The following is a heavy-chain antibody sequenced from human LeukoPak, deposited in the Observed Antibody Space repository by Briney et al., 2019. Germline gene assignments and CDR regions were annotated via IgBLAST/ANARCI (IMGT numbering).Heavy chain of an antibody. V-gene: IGHV3-23*01. CDR3: ARVGSRYCSGANCYDGF. CDR2: ISGSAGST. Sequence: GGSLRLSCAASGFTFSSYAMSWVRQAPGKGLEWVSAISGSAGSTYYAESVKGRFTISRDNSKNTLYLQMNNLRAEDTAIYYCARVGSRYCSGANCYDGFWGQGTLVSVSS. D-gene: IGHD2-15*01. J-gene: IGHJ4*02. CDR1: GFTFSSYA.